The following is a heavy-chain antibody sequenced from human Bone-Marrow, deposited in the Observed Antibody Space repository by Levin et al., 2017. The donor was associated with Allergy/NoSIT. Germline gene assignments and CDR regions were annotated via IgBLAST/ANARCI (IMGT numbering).Heavy chain of an antibody. CDR3: TTRDIVVVVAASGHYFDY. CDR2: IKSKTDGGTT. D-gene: IGHD2-15*01. CDR1: GFTFSNAW. J-gene: IGHJ4*02. Sequence: PGGSLRLSCAASGFTFSNAWMSWVRQAPGKGLEWVGRIKSKTDGGTTDYAAPVKGRFTISRDDSKNTLYLQMNSLKTEDTAVYYCTTRDIVVVVAASGHYFDYWGQGTLVTVSS. V-gene: IGHV3-15*01.